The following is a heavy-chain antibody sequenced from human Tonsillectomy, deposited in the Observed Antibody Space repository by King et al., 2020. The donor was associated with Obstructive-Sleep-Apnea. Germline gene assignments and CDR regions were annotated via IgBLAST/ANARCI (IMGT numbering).Heavy chain of an antibody. Sequence: QLVQSGAEVKKPGESLKISCKGSGYSFTSYWIGWVRQMPGKCLEWMGIIYPGDSDTRYSPSFQGQVTISADKSISTAYLQWSSLKASDTAMYYCASSLGLYCSGGSCYFAFDYWGQGTLVTVSS. J-gene: IGHJ4*02. CDR1: GYSFTSYW. D-gene: IGHD2-15*01. CDR3: ASSLGLYCSGGSCYFAFDY. V-gene: IGHV5-51*01. CDR2: IYPGDSDT.